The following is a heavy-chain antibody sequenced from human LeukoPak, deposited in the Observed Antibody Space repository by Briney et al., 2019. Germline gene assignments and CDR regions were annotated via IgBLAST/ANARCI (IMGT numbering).Heavy chain of an antibody. CDR2: INPSGGST. Sequence: ASVKVSCKASGYTFTSYYMHWVRQAPGQGLEWMGLINPSGGSTSYAQKFQGRVTMTRDTSTSTVYMELSSLRSEDTAVYYCARESKAWLRFRSYWYFDLWGRGTLVTVSS. V-gene: IGHV1-46*01. D-gene: IGHD5-12*01. J-gene: IGHJ2*01. CDR1: GYTFTSYY. CDR3: ARESKAWLRFRSYWYFDL.